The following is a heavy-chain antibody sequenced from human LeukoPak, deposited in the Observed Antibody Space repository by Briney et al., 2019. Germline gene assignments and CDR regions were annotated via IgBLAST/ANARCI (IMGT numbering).Heavy chain of an antibody. D-gene: IGHD3-22*01. Sequence: SETLSLTCTVPGGSISGYYWTWIRQPAGRRLEWIGRIYTSETTHYNPSLKSRVTMSLDTSKNQFSLKLTSVTAADTAVYYCARGDRDLGYWGQGALVTVSS. CDR2: IYTSETT. CDR1: GGSISGYY. V-gene: IGHV4-4*07. J-gene: IGHJ4*02. CDR3: ARGDRDLGY.